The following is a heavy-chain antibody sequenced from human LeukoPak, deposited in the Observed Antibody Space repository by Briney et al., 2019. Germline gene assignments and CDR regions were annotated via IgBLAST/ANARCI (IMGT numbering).Heavy chain of an antibody. D-gene: IGHD6-19*01. J-gene: IGHJ4*02. Sequence: PGGSLRLSCAASGFTFSDYYMSWIRRAPGKGLEWVSYISSSGSTIYYADSVKGRFTISRDNAKNSLYLQMNSLRAEDTAVYYCASAVAGAYYFDYWGQGTLVTVSS. CDR2: ISSSGSTI. V-gene: IGHV3-11*01. CDR3: ASAVAGAYYFDY. CDR1: GFTFSDYY.